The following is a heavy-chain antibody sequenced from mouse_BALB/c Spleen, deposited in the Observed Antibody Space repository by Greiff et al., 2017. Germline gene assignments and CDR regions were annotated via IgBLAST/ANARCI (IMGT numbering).Heavy chain of an antibody. J-gene: IGHJ1*01. Sequence: EVMLVESGGGLVQPGGSRKLSCAASGFTFSSFGMHWVRQAPEKGLEWVAYISSGSSTIYYADTVKGRFTISRDNPKNTLFLQMTSLRSEDTAMYYCARGDYRYDGGSYWYFDVWGAGTTVTVSS. D-gene: IGHD2-14*01. CDR3: ARGDYRYDGGSYWYFDV. V-gene: IGHV5-17*02. CDR2: ISSGSSTI. CDR1: GFTFSSFG.